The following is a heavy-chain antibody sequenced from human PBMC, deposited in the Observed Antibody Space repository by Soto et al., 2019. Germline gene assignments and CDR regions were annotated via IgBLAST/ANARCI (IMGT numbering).Heavy chain of an antibody. J-gene: IGHJ4*02. D-gene: IGHD5-12*01. CDR1: GFTFSNYG. CDR3: AKGHSGYGWSYFDY. Sequence: GGSLRLSCAASGFTFSNYGMHWVRQAPGKGLEWVAVISYDGSNKYYADSVKGRFTISRDNSKNTLYLQMNSLRAEDTAVYYCAKGHSGYGWSYFDYWGQGTLVTVSS. CDR2: ISYDGSNK. V-gene: IGHV3-30*18.